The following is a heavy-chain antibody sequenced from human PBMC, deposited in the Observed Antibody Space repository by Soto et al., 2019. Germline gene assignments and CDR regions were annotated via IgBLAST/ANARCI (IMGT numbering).Heavy chain of an antibody. CDR2: IYYSGST. CDR3: ARGLEYYDFWSGPYYYYCYMDV. V-gene: IGHV4-31*03. D-gene: IGHD3-3*01. CDR1: GGSISTGGYY. Sequence: SETLSLTCTVSGGSISTGGYYWTWIRQHPGKGLEWIGYIYYSGSTYYNPSLKSRVTISVDTSKNQFSLKLSSVTAADTAVYYCARGLEYYDFWSGPYYYYCYMDVWGKGTTVTVSS. J-gene: IGHJ6*03.